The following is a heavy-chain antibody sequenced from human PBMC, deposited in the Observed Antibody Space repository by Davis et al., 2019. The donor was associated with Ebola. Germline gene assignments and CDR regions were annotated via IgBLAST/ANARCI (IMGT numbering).Heavy chain of an antibody. CDR1: GGTFSSYA. CDR2: IIPILGIA. V-gene: IGHV1-69*10. J-gene: IGHJ4*02. D-gene: IGHD6-19*01. CDR3: ARDWVSSGWYMDY. Sequence: SAKVSCKASGGTFSSYAISWVRQAPGQGLEWMGGIIPILGIANYAQKLQGRVTMATDTSTSTAYMELRSLRSDDTAVYYCARDWVSSGWYMDYWGQGTLVTVSS.